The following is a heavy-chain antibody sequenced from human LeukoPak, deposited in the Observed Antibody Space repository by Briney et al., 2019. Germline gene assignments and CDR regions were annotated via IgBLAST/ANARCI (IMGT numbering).Heavy chain of an antibody. Sequence: PSETLSLTCTVSGGSISSYYWSWIRQPQGKGLEWIGYIHYSGSTNYNPSLKSRVTISVDTSKNQFSLKLSSVTAADTAVYYCARQGMSYWYFDLWGRGTLVTVSS. J-gene: IGHJ2*01. CDR2: IHYSGST. V-gene: IGHV4-59*08. CDR1: GGSISSYY. CDR3: ARQGMSYWYFDL.